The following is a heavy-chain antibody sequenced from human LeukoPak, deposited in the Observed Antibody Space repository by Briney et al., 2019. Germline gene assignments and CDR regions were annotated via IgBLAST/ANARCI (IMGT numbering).Heavy chain of an antibody. CDR1: GFTFDDYA. Sequence: GGSLRLSCAASGFTFDDYAMHWVRQAPGKGLEWVSGISWNSGSIGYADSVKGRFTISRDNAKNSLYLQMNSLRAEDTALYYCAKDTYFHRTVGAFYFDYWGQGTLVTVSS. CDR3: AKDTYFHRTVGAFYFDY. V-gene: IGHV3-9*01. D-gene: IGHD1-26*01. CDR2: ISWNSGSI. J-gene: IGHJ4*02.